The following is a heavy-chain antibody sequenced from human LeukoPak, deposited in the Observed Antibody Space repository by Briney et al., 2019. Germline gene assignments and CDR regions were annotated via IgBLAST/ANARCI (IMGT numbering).Heavy chain of an antibody. Sequence: GGSLRLSCAASGFTLSSYSMNWVRQAPGKGLEWVSSISSSSSYIYYADSVKGRFTISRDNAKNSLYLQMNSLRAEDTAVYYCARSLAGYSYGQSDYWGQGTLVTVSS. J-gene: IGHJ4*02. CDR3: ARSLAGYSYGQSDY. V-gene: IGHV3-21*01. CDR1: GFTLSSYS. CDR2: ISSSSSYI. D-gene: IGHD5-18*01.